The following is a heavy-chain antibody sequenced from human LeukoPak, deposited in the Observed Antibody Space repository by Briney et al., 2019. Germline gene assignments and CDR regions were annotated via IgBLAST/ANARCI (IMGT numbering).Heavy chain of an antibody. CDR3: ARRITGTTSDSFDY. CDR1: GGSISSSSTYY. D-gene: IGHD1-20*01. CDR2: INYSGST. J-gene: IGHJ4*02. Sequence: SETLSLTCTVSGGSISSSSTYYWGWIRQPPGKGLEWIGTINYSGSTYYNPSLKSRVTMSVDTSKNQFSLKLTSVTAADTAVYYCARRITGTTSDSFDYWGQGTLVTVSS. V-gene: IGHV4-39*01.